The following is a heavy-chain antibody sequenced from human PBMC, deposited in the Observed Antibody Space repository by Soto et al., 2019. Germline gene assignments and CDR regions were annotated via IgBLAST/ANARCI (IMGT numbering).Heavy chain of an antibody. D-gene: IGHD2-21*02. Sequence: PGGSLRLSCAASGFIFSKYDMSWVRQAPGKGLDWASSLSGSGGSTCYAESVKGRFAISRDNSKNTLYLQMNSLRAADPAVYYCVVGTTIMPHWGQGALVTAPQ. V-gene: IGHV3-23*01. CDR2: LSGSGGST. J-gene: IGHJ4*02. CDR1: GFIFSKYD. CDR3: VVGTTIMPH.